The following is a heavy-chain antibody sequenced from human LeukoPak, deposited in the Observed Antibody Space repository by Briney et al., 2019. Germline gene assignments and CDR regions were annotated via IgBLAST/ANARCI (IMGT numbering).Heavy chain of an antibody. CDR2: IYYSGST. D-gene: IGHD3-10*01. V-gene: IGHV4-59*01. Sequence: SETLSLTCTVSGGSLRSYYWGWIRQAPGKGLEWIGYIYYSGSTNYNPSLKSRVTISVDTSKNQFSLKLSSVTAADTAVYYCARDLGGPSGVGWFDPWGQGTLVTVSS. CDR3: ARDLGGPSGVGWFDP. J-gene: IGHJ5*02. CDR1: GGSLRSYY.